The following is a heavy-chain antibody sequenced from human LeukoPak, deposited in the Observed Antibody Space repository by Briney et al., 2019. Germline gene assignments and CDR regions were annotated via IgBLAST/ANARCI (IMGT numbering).Heavy chain of an antibody. J-gene: IGHJ4*02. CDR1: GFTFSSYA. Sequence: GGSLRLSCAASGFTFSSYAMSWVRQAPGKGLEWVSAISGSGGSTYYADSVKGRFTISRDNSKNTLDLHMNGLRVEDTAVYYCTKGGSSWSRWDYWGQGALVTVSS. V-gene: IGHV3-23*01. D-gene: IGHD6-13*01. CDR2: ISGSGGST. CDR3: TKGGSSWSRWDY.